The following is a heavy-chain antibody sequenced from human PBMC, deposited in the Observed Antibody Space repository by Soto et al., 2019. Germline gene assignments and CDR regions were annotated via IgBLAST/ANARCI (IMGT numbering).Heavy chain of an antibody. CDR2: INPNRGDT. Sequence: RASVKVSCKASGYSFTGYFLDWVRQAPGHGLEWMGGINPNRGDTQYAQRFEGRVTMTRDPSISTAYMEVSGLTSDDTAVYYCARVAVSGTIDLWGQGTLVTVSS. CDR3: ARVAVSGTIDL. J-gene: IGHJ5*02. V-gene: IGHV1-2*02. CDR1: GYSFTGYF. D-gene: IGHD6-19*01.